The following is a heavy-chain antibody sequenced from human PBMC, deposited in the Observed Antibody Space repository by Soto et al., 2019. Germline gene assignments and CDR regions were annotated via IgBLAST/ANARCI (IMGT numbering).Heavy chain of an antibody. CDR2: ISPYNDDT. CDR1: GYTFSSYG. V-gene: IGHV1-18*01. CDR3: ARGGYYDSSGSRNYHYYGMDV. D-gene: IGHD3-22*01. J-gene: IGHJ6*02. Sequence: QAQLVQSGAEVKKPGASVNVSCKASGYTFSSYGISWVRQAPGQGLEWLGWISPYNDDTNYAQKLQGRVTMTTDTSTRTAYMDLRSLRSDDTAVYYCARGGYYDSSGSRNYHYYGMDVWGQGTTVTVSS.